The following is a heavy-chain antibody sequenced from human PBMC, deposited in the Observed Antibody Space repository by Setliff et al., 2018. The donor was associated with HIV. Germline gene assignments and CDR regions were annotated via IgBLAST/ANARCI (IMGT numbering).Heavy chain of an antibody. J-gene: IGHJ5*02. Sequence: SETLSLTCTVSGDSITNDDYYWGWIRQPPEKGLEWIAIIHYNGRTYYDPSLKSRVTVFVDTSKTQFYLKLRSVTASDTAVYYCARHGSDWFDPWGQGTQVTVSS. CDR3: ARHGSDWFDP. D-gene: IGHD3-10*01. V-gene: IGHV4-39*01. CDR1: GDSITNDDYY. CDR2: IHYNGRT.